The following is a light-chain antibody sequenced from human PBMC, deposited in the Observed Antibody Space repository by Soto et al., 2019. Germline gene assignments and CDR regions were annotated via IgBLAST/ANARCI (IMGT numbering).Light chain of an antibody. CDR1: QSISIN. CDR3: QQFRNWPWT. J-gene: IGKJ1*01. Sequence: EIVLTQSPATLSVSPGDRATLSCRASQSISINLAWYQHKPGQAPRLLIHGASTRATGVPARISGSGSGTEFTLTISSLQSEDFAVYYCQQFRNWPWTFGQGTKVDIK. CDR2: GAS. V-gene: IGKV3D-15*01.